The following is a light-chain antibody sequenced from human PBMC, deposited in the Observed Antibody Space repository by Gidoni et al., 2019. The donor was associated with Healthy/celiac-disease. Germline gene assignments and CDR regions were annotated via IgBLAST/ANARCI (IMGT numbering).Light chain of an antibody. V-gene: IGLV3-1*01. J-gene: IGLJ2*01. Sequence: SSELTQPPSVSVYPGQTARITCSGHKLGDKYACWYQQKPGQSPVLVIYQDSKRPSGIPERFSGSNSGNTATLTISGTQAMDEADYYCQAGDSSTVVFGGGTKLTVL. CDR2: QDS. CDR3: QAGDSSTVV. CDR1: KLGDKY.